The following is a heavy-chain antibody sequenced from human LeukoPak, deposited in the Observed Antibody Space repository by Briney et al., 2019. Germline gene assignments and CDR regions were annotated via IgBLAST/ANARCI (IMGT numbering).Heavy chain of an antibody. J-gene: IGHJ4*02. CDR2: TYYRSKWYN. CDR1: GDSVSSNSAA. Sequence: SQTLSLTCAISGDSVSSNSAAWNWIRQSPSRGLEWLGRTYYRSKWYNDYAVSVKSRITINLDTSKNQFSLQLNSVTPEDTAEYYCARVVGARPHFDYWGQGTLVTVSS. V-gene: IGHV6-1*01. D-gene: IGHD1-26*01. CDR3: ARVVGARPHFDY.